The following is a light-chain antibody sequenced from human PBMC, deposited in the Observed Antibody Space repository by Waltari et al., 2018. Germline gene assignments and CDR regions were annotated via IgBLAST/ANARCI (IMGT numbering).Light chain of an antibody. CDR1: SSDIGGYNR. J-gene: IGLJ1*01. V-gene: IGLV2-14*01. CDR3: TSYATSNTYI. Sequence: QAALTQSPSVSGSPGQSVTISCTGTSSDIGGYNRVSWYQQHPGKAPKLLIYEVSNRPSGVSDRFSGSKSGNTASLIISGLQADDEADYYCTSYATSNTYIFGAGTRLTVL. CDR2: EVS.